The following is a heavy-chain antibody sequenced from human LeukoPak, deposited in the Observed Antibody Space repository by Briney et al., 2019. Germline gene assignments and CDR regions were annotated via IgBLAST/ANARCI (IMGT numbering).Heavy chain of an antibody. D-gene: IGHD2-2*01. Sequence: GGSLSLSCAASGFTFSRYWMSWFRQAPGKGLEWVANIKEDGREGYYAGSVKGRFAISRDNAQNSLYLRMNRLRAEDTAVYYCARGDGCSSTSCYHIDYWGQGTLVTVSS. CDR1: GFTFSRYW. J-gene: IGHJ4*02. CDR3: ARGDGCSSTSCYHIDY. CDR2: IKEDGREG. V-gene: IGHV3-7*04.